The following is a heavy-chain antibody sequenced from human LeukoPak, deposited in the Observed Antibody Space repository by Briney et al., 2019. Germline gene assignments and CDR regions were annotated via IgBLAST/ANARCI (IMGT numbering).Heavy chain of an antibody. CDR1: GGSISSYY. CDR2: IYYSGST. D-gene: IGHD6-13*01. CDR3: ARVNSSSWYGYYMDV. J-gene: IGHJ6*03. V-gene: IGHV4-59*01. Sequence: SETLSLTCTVSGGSISSYYWSWIRQPPGKGLEWIGYIYYSGSTNYNPSLKSRVTISVDTSKNQFSLKLSSVTAADTAVYYCARVNSSSWYGYYMDVWGKGTTVTVPS.